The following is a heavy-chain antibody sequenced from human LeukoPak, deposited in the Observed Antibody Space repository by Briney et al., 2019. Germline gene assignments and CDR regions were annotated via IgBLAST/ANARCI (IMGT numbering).Heavy chain of an antibody. CDR3: AKDIGVAAAAFDAFDI. V-gene: IGHV3-9*01. Sequence: GGSLRLSCAASGFTFDDYAMPWGRQAPGKGLEWVSGIRWNRGSIGYAGSVKGRFTISRDNAKNSLYLQMNRLRAEDTDLYYCAKDIGVAAAAFDAFDIWGQGTMVTVSS. J-gene: IGHJ3*02. CDR1: GFTFDDYA. D-gene: IGHD6-13*01. CDR2: IRWNRGSI.